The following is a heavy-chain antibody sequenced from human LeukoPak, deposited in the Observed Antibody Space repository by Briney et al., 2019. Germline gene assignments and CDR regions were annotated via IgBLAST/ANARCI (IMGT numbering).Heavy chain of an antibody. V-gene: IGHV3-30*04. CDR1: GFTFSSYA. CDR2: ISYDGSNK. Sequence: PGGSLRLSCAASGFTFSSYAMPWVRQAPGKGLEWVAVISYDGSNKYYADSVKGRFTISRDNSKNTLYLQMNSLRAEDTAVYYCARVFYSSGWYGNFDYWGQGTLVTVSS. D-gene: IGHD6-19*01. J-gene: IGHJ4*02. CDR3: ARVFYSSGWYGNFDY.